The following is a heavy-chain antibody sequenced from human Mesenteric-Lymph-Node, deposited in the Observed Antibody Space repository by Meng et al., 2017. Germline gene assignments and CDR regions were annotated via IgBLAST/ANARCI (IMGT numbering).Heavy chain of an antibody. CDR2: TYYRSKWYN. D-gene: IGHD1-26*01. CDR1: GDSGYSNSAA. J-gene: IGHJ4*02. V-gene: IGHV6-1*01. CDR3: ARVAVGISSFDY. Sequence: QVKGKQTGPGLGKPSPTLTLAWASSGDSGYSNSAAWNWIRQSQSRGLEWLGRTYYRSKWYNDYAVSVKSRITINPDTSKNQFSLQLNSVTPEDTAVYYCARVAVGISSFDYWGQGTLVTVSS.